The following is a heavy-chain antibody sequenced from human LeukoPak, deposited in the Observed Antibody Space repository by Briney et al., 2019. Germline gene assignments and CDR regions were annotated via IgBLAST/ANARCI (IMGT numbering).Heavy chain of an antibody. J-gene: IGHJ2*01. V-gene: IGHV3-7*01. CDR3: ARGGFWRYYYDSSAPTKPRYFDL. D-gene: IGHD3-22*01. CDR2: IKQEGTET. CDR1: GFTFSSYW. Sequence: GGSLRLSCAASGFTFSSYWMSWVRQTPGKGLEWLANIKQEGTETYYVDSVKGRFTISRDDAKSSLYLQMNSLRAEDTAVYYCARGGFWRYYYDSSAPTKPRYFDLWGRGTLVTVSS.